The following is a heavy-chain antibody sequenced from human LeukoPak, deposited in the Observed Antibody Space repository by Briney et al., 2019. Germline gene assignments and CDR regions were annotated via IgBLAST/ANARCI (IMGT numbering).Heavy chain of an antibody. CDR3: ARGSADY. V-gene: IGHV4-39*07. Sequence: PSETLSLTCTVPGGSISSYYWGWIRQPPGKGLEWIGSIYYSGSTYYNPSLKSRVTISVDTSKNQFSLKLSSVTAADTAVYYCARGSADYWGQGILVTVSS. CDR2: IYYSGST. CDR1: GGSISSYY. J-gene: IGHJ4*02.